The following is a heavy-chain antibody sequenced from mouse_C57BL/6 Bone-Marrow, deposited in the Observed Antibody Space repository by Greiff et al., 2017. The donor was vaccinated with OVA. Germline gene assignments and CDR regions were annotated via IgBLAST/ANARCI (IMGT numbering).Heavy chain of an antibody. V-gene: IGHV1-19*01. Sequence: VQLQQSGPVLVKPGASVKMSCTASGYTFTDYYMNWVKQSHGKSLEWIGVINPYNGGTSYNQKFKGKATLTVDKSSSTAYMELNSLTSEDSAVYYCARSDYDYPFAYWGQGTLVTVAA. CDR3: ARSDYDYPFAY. CDR2: INPYNGGT. CDR1: GYTFTDYY. D-gene: IGHD2-4*01. J-gene: IGHJ3*01.